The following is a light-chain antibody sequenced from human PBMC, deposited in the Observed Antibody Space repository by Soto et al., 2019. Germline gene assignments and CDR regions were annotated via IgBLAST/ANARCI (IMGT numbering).Light chain of an antibody. CDR1: QTISSW. CDR3: QQYNTYWK. J-gene: IGKJ1*01. CDR2: DVS. Sequence: DIQMTQSPSTLSASVGDRVTITCRASQTISSWLAWYQQKPGKAPKLLISDVSSLESGVPSRFSGSGSATEFTLTISSLQPDDFATYYCQQYNTYWKFGQGTKVDIK. V-gene: IGKV1-5*01.